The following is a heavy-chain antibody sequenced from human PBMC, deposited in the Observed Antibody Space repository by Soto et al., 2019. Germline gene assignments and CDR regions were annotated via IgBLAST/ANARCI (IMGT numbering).Heavy chain of an antibody. CDR2: MNPESRNT. CDR3: ARFVRHQLPTIDF. Sequence: QVQLVQSGAEVKAPGASVRVSCKASGYTFTSYDINWVRQATGQGLEWMGWMNPESRNTGYAQKFQGRVTMTRDTSISTAYMELTSLLSEDTAVYYCARFVRHQLPTIDFWGQGTLVTVSS. CDR1: GYTFTSYD. V-gene: IGHV1-8*01. J-gene: IGHJ4*02. D-gene: IGHD2-2*01.